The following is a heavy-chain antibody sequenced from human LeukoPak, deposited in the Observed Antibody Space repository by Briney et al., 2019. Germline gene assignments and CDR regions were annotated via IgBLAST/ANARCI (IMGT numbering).Heavy chain of an antibody. V-gene: IGHV4-61*02. CDR2: IYTSGST. D-gene: IGHD2-15*01. J-gene: IGHJ5*02. CDR1: GGSISSGSYY. CDR3: ARGVDWFDP. Sequence: SETLSLTCTVSGGSISSGSYYWSWIRQPAGKGLEWIGRIYTSGSTNYNPSLKSRVTISVDTSKNQFSLKLSSVTAADTAVYYCARGVDWFDPWGQGTPVTVSS.